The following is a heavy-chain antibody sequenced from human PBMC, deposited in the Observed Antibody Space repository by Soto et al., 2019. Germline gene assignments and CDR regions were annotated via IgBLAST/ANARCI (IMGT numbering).Heavy chain of an antibody. Sequence: GPLRLSCAASVFTFSSYGMHWVRQAPGKGLEWVAVISYDGSNKYYADSVKGRFTISRDNSKNTLYLQMNSLRAEDTAVYYCAKAGSGGSCDYWGQGTLVTVSS. CDR2: ISYDGSNK. D-gene: IGHD2-15*01. V-gene: IGHV3-30*18. CDR1: VFTFSSYG. CDR3: AKAGSGGSCDY. J-gene: IGHJ4*02.